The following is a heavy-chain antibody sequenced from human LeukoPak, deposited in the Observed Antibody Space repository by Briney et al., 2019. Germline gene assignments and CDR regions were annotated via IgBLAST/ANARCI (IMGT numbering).Heavy chain of an antibody. Sequence: ASALVSCKASGCIITGYYMHWGRQAPGQRVEWMGWINPNSGGTNYAQKCQGRVTMTRDTSISTDYMELSRLRSDDTGAYYCARQFEKAAAGSDPSYYFDCWGQGTLVTVSS. CDR2: INPNSGGT. V-gene: IGHV1-2*02. CDR1: GCIITGYY. CDR3: ARQFEKAAAGSDPSYYFDC. D-gene: IGHD6-13*01. J-gene: IGHJ4*02.